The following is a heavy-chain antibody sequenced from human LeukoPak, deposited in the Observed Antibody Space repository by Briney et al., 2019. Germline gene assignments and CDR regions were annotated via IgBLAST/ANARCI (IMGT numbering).Heavy chain of an antibody. D-gene: IGHD2-2*01. V-gene: IGHV4-34*01. CDR2: INHSGST. CDR3: ARNGHRYCSSTSCYSTRYTSRYYYYMDV. CDR1: GGSFSGYY. J-gene: IGHJ6*03. Sequence: TSETLSLTCAVYGGSFSGYYWSWIRQPPGKGLEWIGEINHSGSTNYNPSLKSRVTISVDTSKNQFSLKLSSVTAADTAVYYCARNGHRYCSSTSCYSTRYTSRYYYYMDVWGKGTTVTISS.